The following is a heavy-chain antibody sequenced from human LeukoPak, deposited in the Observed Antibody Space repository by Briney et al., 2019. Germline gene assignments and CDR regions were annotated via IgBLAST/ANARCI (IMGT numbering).Heavy chain of an antibody. CDR1: GFTFSTYS. V-gene: IGHV3-48*04. D-gene: IGHD6-19*01. CDR3: AREGNSSGWTTYYYYYYYMDV. CDR2: ISSSGSTI. Sequence: PGGSLRLSCAASGFTFSTYSMNWVRQAPGKGLEWVSYISSSGSTIYYADAVKGRFTISRDNAKNSLYLQMNSLRAEDTAVYYCAREGNSSGWTTYYYYYYYMDVWGKGTTVTVSS. J-gene: IGHJ6*03.